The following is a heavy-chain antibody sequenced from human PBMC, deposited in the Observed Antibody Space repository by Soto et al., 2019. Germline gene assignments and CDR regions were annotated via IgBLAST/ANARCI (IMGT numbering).Heavy chain of an antibody. CDR2: INHSGST. CDR3: ARAAETRISNFAFDI. D-gene: IGHD2-2*01. Sequence: SETLPLTCAVYCGSFSGYYWSWIRQPPGKGLEWIGEINHSGSTNYNPSLKSRLTISVDTSKNQFSLRLTSVTAADTAFYYCARAAETRISNFAFDIWGQGTMVTVS. V-gene: IGHV4-34*01. CDR1: CGSFSGYY. J-gene: IGHJ3*02.